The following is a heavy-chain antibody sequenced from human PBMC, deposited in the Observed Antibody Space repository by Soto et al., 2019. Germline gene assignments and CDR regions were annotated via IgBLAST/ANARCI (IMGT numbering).Heavy chain of an antibody. J-gene: IGHJ3*02. Sequence: ASVKVSCKASGYTFTSYGISWVRQAPGQGLEWMGWISAYNGNTNYAQKLQGRVTMTTDTSTSTAYMELRSLRSDDTAVYYCARDQWADIVVVPAASDAFDIWGQGTMVSVS. CDR2: ISAYNGNT. CDR3: ARDQWADIVVVPAASDAFDI. V-gene: IGHV1-18*01. CDR1: GYTFTSYG. D-gene: IGHD2-2*01.